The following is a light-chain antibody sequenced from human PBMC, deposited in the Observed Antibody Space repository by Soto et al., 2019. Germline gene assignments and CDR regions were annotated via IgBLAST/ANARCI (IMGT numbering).Light chain of an antibody. J-gene: IGLJ3*02. CDR2: GNS. CDR3: QTYDSSLSAL. CDR1: RSNIGAGYD. Sequence: QSVLTQPPSVSGAPGQRVTISCTGSRSNIGAGYDVHWYQQLPGTAPKLLISGNSNRPSGVPDRSSGSKYGTSASLAITGLEADYEADYYCQTYDSSLSALFGGGTKLTVL. V-gene: IGLV1-40*01.